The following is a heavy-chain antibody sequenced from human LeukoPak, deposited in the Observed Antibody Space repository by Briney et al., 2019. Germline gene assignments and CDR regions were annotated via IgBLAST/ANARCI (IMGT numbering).Heavy chain of an antibody. Sequence: GASVKVSCKASGGTFSSYAISWVRQAPGQGLEWMGWISAYNGNTNYAQKLQGRVTMTTDTSTSTAYMELRSLRSDDTAVYYCARDSYDSTTEVSWFDPWGQGTLVTVSS. V-gene: IGHV1-18*01. D-gene: IGHD3-22*01. J-gene: IGHJ5*02. CDR2: ISAYNGNT. CDR3: ARDSYDSTTEVSWFDP. CDR1: GGTFSSYA.